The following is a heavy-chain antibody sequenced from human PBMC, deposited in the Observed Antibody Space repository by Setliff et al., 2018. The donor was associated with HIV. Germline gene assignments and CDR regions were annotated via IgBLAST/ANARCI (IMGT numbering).Heavy chain of an antibody. V-gene: IGHV3-7*05. Sequence: PGGSLRLSCAASGFTFSTYWMSWVRQAPGKGLEWVANIKQDGSEKYYVDSVKGRFTISRDNAKKSLYLQMNSLRAEDTAVYYCAKDHATSSWFTALLDYWGQGALVTVSS. J-gene: IGHJ4*02. CDR2: IKQDGSEK. CDR1: GFTFSTYW. CDR3: AKDHATSSWFTALLDY. D-gene: IGHD6-13*01.